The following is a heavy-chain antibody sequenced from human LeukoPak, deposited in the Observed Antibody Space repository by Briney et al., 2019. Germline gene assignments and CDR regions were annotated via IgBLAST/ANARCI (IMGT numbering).Heavy chain of an antibody. CDR2: IYYSGST. CDR3: ARRYCSSTSCYGAFDI. D-gene: IGHD2-2*01. V-gene: IGHV4-30-4*08. Sequence: PSETLSLTCTVSGGSISSGDYYWSWIRQPPGKGLEWIGYIYYSGSTYYNPSLKSRVTISVDTSKNQFSLKLSSVTAADTAVYYCARRYCSSTSCYGAFDIWGQGTMVTVSS. J-gene: IGHJ3*02. CDR1: GGSISSGDYY.